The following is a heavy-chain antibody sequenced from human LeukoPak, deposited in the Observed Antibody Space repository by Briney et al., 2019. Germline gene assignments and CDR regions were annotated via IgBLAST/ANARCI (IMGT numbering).Heavy chain of an antibody. Sequence: PSETLSLTCAVSDGSITISNWWNWVRQPPGQGLEWIGEISLTGLTHYNPSLESRVTVSLDKSKNQLSLNLTSVTAADTAVYYCSRENGAFSPFGYWGQGTLVTVLS. CDR2: ISLTGLT. CDR3: SRENGAFSPFGY. D-gene: IGHD2-8*01. CDR1: DGSITISNW. V-gene: IGHV4-4*02. J-gene: IGHJ4*02.